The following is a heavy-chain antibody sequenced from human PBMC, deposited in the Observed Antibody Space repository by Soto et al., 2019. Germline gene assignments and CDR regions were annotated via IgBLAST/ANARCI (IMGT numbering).Heavy chain of an antibody. J-gene: IGHJ4*02. V-gene: IGHV1-24*01. CDR3: ATAEIAAAGGGFDY. D-gene: IGHD6-13*01. Sequence: GKGLEWMGGFDTEDGETIYAQKFQGRVTMTEDTSTDTAYMELSSLRSEDTAVYFCATAEIAAAGGGFDYRAQGPLVTVSS. CDR2: FDTEDGET.